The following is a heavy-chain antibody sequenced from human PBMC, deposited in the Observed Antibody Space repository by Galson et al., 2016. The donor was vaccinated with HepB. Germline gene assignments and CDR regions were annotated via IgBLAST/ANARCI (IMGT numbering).Heavy chain of an antibody. CDR1: GFTFSTVW. J-gene: IGHJ3*02. V-gene: IGHV3-74*01. CDR3: ARQYKWNRRTPFDI. Sequence: SLRLSCAASGFTFSTVWMHWVRQAPGKGLVWVSRINSEGSATSYADSVKGRFTISRDNAKNTLYLHMDSLRVEDTALYFCARQYKWNRRTPFDIWGQGTMVTVSS. D-gene: IGHD1-20*01. CDR2: INSEGSAT.